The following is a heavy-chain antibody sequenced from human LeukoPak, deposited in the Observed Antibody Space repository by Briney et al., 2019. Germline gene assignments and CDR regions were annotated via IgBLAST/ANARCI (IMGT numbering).Heavy chain of an antibody. CDR1: GGSIRSYY. CDR2: IYHSGYT. J-gene: IGHJ3*02. CDR3: ARGYAGASDAFDI. D-gene: IGHD4-23*01. V-gene: IGHV4-59*13. Sequence: TSETLSLTCTVSGGSIRSYYWSCIRQPPGKGLEWIGYIYHSGYTRYNPSLKSRVTISVDTSKNQFPLRLSSVTAADTAVYYCARGYAGASDAFDIWGQGTMVTVSS.